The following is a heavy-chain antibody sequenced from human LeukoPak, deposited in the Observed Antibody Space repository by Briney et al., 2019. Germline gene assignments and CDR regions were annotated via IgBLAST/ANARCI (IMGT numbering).Heavy chain of an antibody. V-gene: IGHV3-30*02. CDR2: IRFDGSNK. J-gene: IGHJ4*02. CDR1: GFTFNNYG. D-gene: IGHD2-2*01. CDR3: AKDLRAYQQFTNTNFDY. Sequence: PGGSLRLSCAASGFTFNNYGMHWVRQAPGKGLEWVAFIRFDGSNKNNADSVKGRFTISRDNSKNTLYLQLNSLRAEDTAVYYCAKDLRAYQQFTNTNFDYWGQGTLVTVSS.